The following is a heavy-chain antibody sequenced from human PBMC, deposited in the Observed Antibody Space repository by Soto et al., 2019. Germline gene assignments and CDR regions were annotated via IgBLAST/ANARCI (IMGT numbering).Heavy chain of an antibody. CDR2: ISSSGSTI. V-gene: IGHV3-48*03. CDR3: AIGWGYCGGDCYSDFDY. CDR1: GFTFSSYE. Sequence: PGGSLRLSCAASGFTFSSYEMNWVRQAPGKGLEWVSYISSSGSTIYYADSVKGRFTISRDNAKNSLYLQMNSLRAEDTAVYYCAIGWGYCGGDCYSDFDYWGQGTLVTVSS. J-gene: IGHJ4*02. D-gene: IGHD2-21*02.